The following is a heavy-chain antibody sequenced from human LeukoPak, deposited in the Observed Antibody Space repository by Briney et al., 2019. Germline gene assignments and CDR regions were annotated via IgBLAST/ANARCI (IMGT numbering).Heavy chain of an antibody. V-gene: IGHV3-23*01. D-gene: IGHD3-10*01. J-gene: IGHJ4*02. Sequence: GGSLRLSCTASGFNFSSYAMTWVRQAPGKGLDWVSTIRSGGGDTFYSDSVKGRFSISRDNSKNTLVLQMDSLRADDTAIYYCAKILASGSGSYWGQGTLVLVSS. CDR3: AKILASGSGSY. CDR1: GFNFSSYA. CDR2: IRSGGGDT.